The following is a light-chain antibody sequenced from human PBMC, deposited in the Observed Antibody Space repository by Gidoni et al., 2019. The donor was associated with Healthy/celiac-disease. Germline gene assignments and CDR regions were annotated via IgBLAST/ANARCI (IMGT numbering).Light chain of an antibody. V-gene: IGKV1-39*01. J-gene: IGKJ1*01. CDR1: QSISSY. CDR3: QQSYSTPPKWT. CDR2: AAS. Sequence: DIQMTHSPSSLSASVGDRVTITCRASQSISSYLNWYQQKPGKAPKLLIYAASSLQSGVPSRFSGSGSGTDFTLTISSLQPEDFATYYCQQSYSTPPKWTFSQGTKVEIK.